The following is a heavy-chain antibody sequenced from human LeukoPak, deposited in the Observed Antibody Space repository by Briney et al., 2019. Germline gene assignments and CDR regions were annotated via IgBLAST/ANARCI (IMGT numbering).Heavy chain of an antibody. D-gene: IGHD3-22*01. CDR3: ARLHSRPGGRDAFDI. J-gene: IGHJ3*02. Sequence: GGSLRLSCAASGFTFSSYAMSWVRQAPGKGLEWVSAISGSGGSTYYADSVKGRFTISRDNSKNTLYLQMNSLRAEDTAVYYCARLHSRPGGRDAFDIWGQGTMVTVSS. V-gene: IGHV3-23*01. CDR2: ISGSGGST. CDR1: GFTFSSYA.